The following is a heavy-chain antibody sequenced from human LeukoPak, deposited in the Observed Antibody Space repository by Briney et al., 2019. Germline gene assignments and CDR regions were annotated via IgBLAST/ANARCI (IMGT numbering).Heavy chain of an antibody. CDR3: ARGELFHDY. CDR2: IHYSGST. D-gene: IGHD3-10*01. Sequence: PSETLSLTCTVSGGSISSGDYYWNWIRQPPGKGLEWIGYIHYSGSTFYNLSLKSRVTISVDRSKNQFSLELTSVTAADTAVHYCARGELFHDYWGQGTLVTVSS. J-gene: IGHJ4*02. CDR1: GGSISSGDYY. V-gene: IGHV4-30-4*01.